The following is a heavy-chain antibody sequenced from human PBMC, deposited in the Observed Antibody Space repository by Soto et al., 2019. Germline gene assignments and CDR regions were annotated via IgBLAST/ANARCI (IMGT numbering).Heavy chain of an antibody. D-gene: IGHD4-17*01. Sequence: QVQLEQSGPEVKRPGTSVKVSCKASGGAFGRYSVSWVRQAPGQGLEWIGGVIPVFNTSNYSLKFQGRVAIFADLSTSSVFMELRSLRSEDTALYYCARADEMTAVTIFEYWGQGTLVTVSS. CDR2: VIPVFNTS. J-gene: IGHJ4*02. V-gene: IGHV1-69*01. CDR3: ARADEMTAVTIFEY. CDR1: GGAFGRYS.